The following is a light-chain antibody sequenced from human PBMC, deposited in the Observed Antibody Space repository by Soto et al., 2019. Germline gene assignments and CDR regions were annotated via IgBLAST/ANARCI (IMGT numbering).Light chain of an antibody. J-gene: IGKJ1*01. Sequence: DIQMTQSPSTLSASVGDRVTITCRASQSISSWLAWYQQKPGKAPKLLIYDASSLESVVPSRFSGSGAGTEFTLTISCLQPDDFATDYCQQYNSYSPWTFGQGTKVEIK. CDR1: QSISSW. CDR3: QQYNSYSPWT. V-gene: IGKV1-5*01. CDR2: DAS.